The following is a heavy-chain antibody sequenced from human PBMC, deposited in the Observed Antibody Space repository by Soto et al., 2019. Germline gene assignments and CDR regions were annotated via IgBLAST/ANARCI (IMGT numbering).Heavy chain of an antibody. J-gene: IGHJ6*02. V-gene: IGHV3-30*03. CDR1: GFTFNSYG. CDR2: ISYDSTKT. CDR3: ARTRSAWSDFHYYSLDV. Sequence: QLQLVESGGGVVQPGRSLRLSCAASGFTFNSYGMHWVGQGPGNGLEWVAFISYDSTKTYYGDYVNGRFTISRDNSNSAQYVQMNSLTGEDTAVYYCARTRSAWSDFHYYSLDVWGQGTTVTVSS. D-gene: IGHD1-26*01.